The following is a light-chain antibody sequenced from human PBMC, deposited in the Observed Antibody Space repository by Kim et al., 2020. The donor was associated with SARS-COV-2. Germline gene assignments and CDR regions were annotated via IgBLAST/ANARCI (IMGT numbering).Light chain of an antibody. Sequence: ASVGDRVIITCWASQNIDIYLNWYQVRPGRAPKLLIYGASHLQNGVPSRFSGGGSGTHFSLTISSLRPEDFATYYCQQTLSPPRFTFGQGTKLEI. CDR1: QNIDIY. CDR3: QQTLSPPRFT. J-gene: IGKJ2*01. V-gene: IGKV1-39*01. CDR2: GAS.